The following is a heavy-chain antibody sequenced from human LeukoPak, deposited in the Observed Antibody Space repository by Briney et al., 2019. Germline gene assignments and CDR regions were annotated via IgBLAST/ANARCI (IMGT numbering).Heavy chain of an antibody. V-gene: IGHV4-59*08. J-gene: IGHJ3*02. CDR1: GGSISNYY. CDR2: ISYSGST. Sequence: SETLSLTCTVSGGSISNYYWSWIRQPPGKGLEWIGYISYSGSTNYNPSLKSRVTISVDTSNNQFSLKLSSVTAADTAVYYCARHFPDYDSSGYFWFAFDIWGQGTMVTVSS. D-gene: IGHD3-22*01. CDR3: ARHFPDYDSSGYFWFAFDI.